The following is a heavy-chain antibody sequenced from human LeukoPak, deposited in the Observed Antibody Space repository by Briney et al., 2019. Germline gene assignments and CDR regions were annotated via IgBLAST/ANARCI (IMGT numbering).Heavy chain of an antibody. CDR2: IWYDGSNK. J-gene: IGHJ4*02. CDR1: GFTFSSYG. CDR3: ARDDSTGYYYLDG. Sequence: GRSLRLSCAASGFTFSSYGMHWVRQAPGKGLEWVAVIWYDGSNKYYADSVKGRFTISRDNSKNTLYLQMNSLRAEDTAVYYCARDDSTGYYYLDGWGQGTLVTVSS. D-gene: IGHD3-22*01. V-gene: IGHV3-33*01.